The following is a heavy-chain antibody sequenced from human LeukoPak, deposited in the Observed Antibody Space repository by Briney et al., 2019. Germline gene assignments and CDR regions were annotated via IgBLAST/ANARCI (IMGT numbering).Heavy chain of an antibody. CDR3: ARVKSRLTFDY. CDR2: IYSGGST. Sequence: GGSLRLSCAASGFTVSSNYMSWVRQAPGKGLEWVSVIYSGGSTYYAASVKGRFTISRDNSKNTLCLQMNSLRAEDTAVYYCARVKSRLTFDYWGQGTLVTVSS. J-gene: IGHJ4*02. CDR1: GFTVSSNY. D-gene: IGHD6-19*01. V-gene: IGHV3-66*01.